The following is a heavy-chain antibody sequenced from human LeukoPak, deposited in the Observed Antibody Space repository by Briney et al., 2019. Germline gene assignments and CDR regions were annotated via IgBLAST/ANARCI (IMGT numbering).Heavy chain of an antibody. Sequence: ASVKLSCKASGSTFTGYYLHWERHAPGQGLDWIGWINANSGGTDYAQQFQGRVTLTRDTSISTAYMELSRLTSNDTAVYYCTRAFFNSGFDYWGQGALVTVSS. CDR1: GSTFTGYY. D-gene: IGHD6-19*01. V-gene: IGHV1-2*02. J-gene: IGHJ4*02. CDR2: INANSGGT. CDR3: TRAFFNSGFDY.